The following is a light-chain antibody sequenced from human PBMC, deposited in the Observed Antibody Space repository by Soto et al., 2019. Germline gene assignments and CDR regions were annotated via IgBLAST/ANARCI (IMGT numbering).Light chain of an antibody. Sequence: VVMTQCPDTLSVSLGGRATLSSTASEKIYGNLVWYQQKPGQAPRLLIYGVSTRAPDIPARFSGSGSETEFTLTISSLQSEDFAVYYCQQRSNWPPGINFGQGTQLEIK. V-gene: IGKV3-15*01. J-gene: IGKJ5*01. CDR2: GVS. CDR1: EKIYGN. CDR3: QQRSNWPPGIN.